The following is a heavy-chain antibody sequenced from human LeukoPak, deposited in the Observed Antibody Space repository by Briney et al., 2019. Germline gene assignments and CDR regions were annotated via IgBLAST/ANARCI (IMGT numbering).Heavy chain of an antibody. CDR3: ARGHYYFDY. Sequence: SETLSLTCTVSGGSISSYYWSWIRQPPGKGLEWIGYIYYSGSTNYNPSLKSRVTVSVDTSKNQFSLKLSSVTAADTAVYYCARGHYYFDYWGQGTLVTVSS. V-gene: IGHV4-59*01. CDR1: GGSISSYY. J-gene: IGHJ4*02. CDR2: IYYSGST.